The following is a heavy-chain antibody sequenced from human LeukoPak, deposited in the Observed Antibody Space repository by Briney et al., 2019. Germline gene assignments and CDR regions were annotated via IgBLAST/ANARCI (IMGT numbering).Heavy chain of an antibody. CDR3: ARDSSSGWFDAFDI. V-gene: IGHV3-21*06. CDR2: ISSSSSYI. CDR1: GFTFSSYS. Sequence: PGGSLRLSCAASGFTFSSYSMSWVRQAPGKGLEWVSSISSSSSYIYYADSVKGRFTISRDNSKNTLYLQMNSLRAEDTAVYYCARDSSSGWFDAFDIWGQGTMVTVS. D-gene: IGHD6-19*01. J-gene: IGHJ3*02.